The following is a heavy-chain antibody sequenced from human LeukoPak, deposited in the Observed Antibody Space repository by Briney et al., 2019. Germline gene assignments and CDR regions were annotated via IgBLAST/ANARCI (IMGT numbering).Heavy chain of an antibody. Sequence: GGSLRLSCTAFGFAFDEHGMSWVRQVPGKGLEWVAGINWSGGSTGYADPLRGRFTISRDNAKNSLYLQMDSLRAEDTALYYCASAPITSPFYFDYWGQGTLVTVSS. J-gene: IGHJ4*02. CDR3: ASAPITSPFYFDY. CDR2: INWSGGST. V-gene: IGHV3-20*04. D-gene: IGHD2-2*01. CDR1: GFAFDEHG.